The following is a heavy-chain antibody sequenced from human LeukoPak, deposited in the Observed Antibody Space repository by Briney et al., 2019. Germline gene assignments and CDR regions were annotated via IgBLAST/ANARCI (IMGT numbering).Heavy chain of an antibody. D-gene: IGHD3-10*01. Sequence: PGGSLRLSCAASGFTVSSNYMSWVRQAPGKGLEWISVIYSGGSTYYADSVKGRFTISRDNSRSTLYLQMNGLRVEDTAVYYCVKDTGRGDFWGQGTLVTVSS. V-gene: IGHV3-66*02. CDR1: GFTVSSNY. CDR2: IYSGGST. J-gene: IGHJ4*02. CDR3: VKDTGRGDF.